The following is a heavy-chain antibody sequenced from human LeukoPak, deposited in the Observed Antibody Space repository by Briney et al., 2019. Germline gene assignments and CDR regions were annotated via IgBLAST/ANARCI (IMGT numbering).Heavy chain of an antibody. CDR1: GYTFTSYG. Sequence: ASVKVSCKASGYTFTSYGISWVRQAPGQELEWMGWINTNTGNPTYAQGFTGRFVFSLDTSVSTAYLQISSLKAEDTAVYYCARGALNYYDSIGFDYWGQGTLVTVSS. CDR2: INTNTGNP. V-gene: IGHV7-4-1*02. D-gene: IGHD3-22*01. CDR3: ARGALNYYDSIGFDY. J-gene: IGHJ4*02.